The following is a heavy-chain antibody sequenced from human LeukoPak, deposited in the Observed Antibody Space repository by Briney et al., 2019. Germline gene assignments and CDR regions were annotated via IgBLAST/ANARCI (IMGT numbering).Heavy chain of an antibody. CDR2: ITSSSSTT. D-gene: IGHD5-12*01. J-gene: IGHJ5*02. CDR1: GFTFSSYS. V-gene: IGHV3-48*01. Sequence: PGGSLRLSCAASGFTFSSYSMNWVRQAPGKGLEWISYITSSSSTTYYADSVKGRFSVSRDNAKNSLYLQMNSLRAEDTAVYYCARDGNIVASSNWFDPWGQGTLVTVSS. CDR3: ARDGNIVASSNWFDP.